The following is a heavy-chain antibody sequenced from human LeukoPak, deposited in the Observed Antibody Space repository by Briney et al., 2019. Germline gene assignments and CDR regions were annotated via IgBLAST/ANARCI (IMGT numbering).Heavy chain of an antibody. J-gene: IGHJ6*03. Sequence: PSETLSLTCTVSGGSISSYYWNWIRQPPGKGLEWIGYIYYSGSTNYNPSLKSRVTISVDTSKNQFSLKLSSVTAADTAVYYCASGDYYYMDVWGKGTTVTISS. CDR2: IYYSGST. CDR3: ASGDYYYMDV. D-gene: IGHD3-3*01. CDR1: GGSISSYY. V-gene: IGHV4-59*08.